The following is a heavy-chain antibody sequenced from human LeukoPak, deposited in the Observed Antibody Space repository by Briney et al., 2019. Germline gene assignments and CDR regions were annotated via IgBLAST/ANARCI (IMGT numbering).Heavy chain of an antibody. V-gene: IGHV3-23*01. CDR1: GITLSNYG. D-gene: IGHD3-22*01. J-gene: IGHJ4*02. Sequence: GGSLRLSCAVSGITLSNYGMSWVRQAPGKGLEWVAGISDRGGRTNYADSVKGRFTISRDNPRNTLYLQMNSLSAEDTAVYSCAKRGVVIRVILVGFHKEAYYFDSWGQGALVTVSS. CDR3: AKRGVVIRVILVGFHKEAYYFDS. CDR2: ISDRGGRT.